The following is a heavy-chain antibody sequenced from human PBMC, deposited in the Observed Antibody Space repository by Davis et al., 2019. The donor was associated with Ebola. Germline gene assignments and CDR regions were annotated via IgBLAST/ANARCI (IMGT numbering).Heavy chain of an antibody. CDR2: ISAYNGNT. CDR3: ARDSLTMVQGDLYYYYGMDV. D-gene: IGHD3-10*01. CDR1: GYTFISYG. J-gene: IGHJ6*02. Sequence: ASALVPCKASGYTFISYGIIWVRQAPGQGLEWMGWISAYNGNTNYAQKLQGRVTMTTDTSTSTAYMELRSLRSDDTAVYYCARDSLTMVQGDLYYYYGMDVWGQGTTVTVSS. V-gene: IGHV1-18*01.